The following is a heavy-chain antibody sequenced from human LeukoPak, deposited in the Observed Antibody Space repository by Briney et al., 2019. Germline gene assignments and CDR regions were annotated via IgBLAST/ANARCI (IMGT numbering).Heavy chain of an antibody. CDR1: GYTFTGYY. Sequence: ASVKVSCKASGYTFTGYYMHWVRQAPGQGLEWVGWSNPNSGGTNYAQKFQGRVTMTRDTSISTAYMELSRLRSDDTAVYYCARDSSGWYRGYFDYWGQGTLVTVSS. CDR2: SNPNSGGT. J-gene: IGHJ4*02. D-gene: IGHD6-19*01. CDR3: ARDSSGWYRGYFDY. V-gene: IGHV1-2*02.